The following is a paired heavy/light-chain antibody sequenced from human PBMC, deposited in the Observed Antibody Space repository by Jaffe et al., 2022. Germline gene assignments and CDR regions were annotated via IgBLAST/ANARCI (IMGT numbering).Heavy chain of an antibody. CDR1: GGSFSGYY. CDR2: INHSGST. CDR3: ARGGSVRSSWYDYYYMDV. J-gene: IGHJ6*03. D-gene: IGHD6-13*01. Sequence: QVQLQQWGAGLLKPSETLSLTCAVYGGSFSGYYWTWIRQPPGKGLEWIGEINHSGSTNYNPSIKSRVTMSVDTAKNQISLNLSSVTAADTAVYYCARGGSVRSSWYDYYYMDVWGKGTMVTVSS. V-gene: IGHV4-34*01.
Light chain of an antibody. V-gene: IGKV1-39*01. CDR2: AAS. J-gene: IGKJ2*01. CDR1: QDITYY. CDR3: QQSYTTPRT. Sequence: DIQMTQSPSSLSASVGDRVTITCRASQDITYYLNWYQHKPGKAPKFLIYAASSLQSGVPSRFSGSGSETEFTLTISNLQPEDFATYYCQQSYTTPRTFGQGTKLEIK.